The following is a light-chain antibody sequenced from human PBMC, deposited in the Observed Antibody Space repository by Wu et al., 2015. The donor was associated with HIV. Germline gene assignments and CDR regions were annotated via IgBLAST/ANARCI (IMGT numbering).Light chain of an antibody. CDR3: QQYGGSPXVT. CDR1: QSVSSSS. J-gene: IGKJ5*01. V-gene: IGKV3-20*01. CDR2: GAS. Sequence: EVALTQSPGTLSMSPGQRVTVSCRASQSVSSSSLAWYQQRLGQAPRLLIYGASSRATGIPDRFSGSGSGTDFTLTISKLEPEDSAVYYCQQYGGSPXVTFGQGTDWRLN.